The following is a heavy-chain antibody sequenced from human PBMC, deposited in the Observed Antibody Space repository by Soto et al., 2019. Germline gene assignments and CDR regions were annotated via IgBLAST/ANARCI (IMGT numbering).Heavy chain of an antibody. CDR1: GFTFSRYA. D-gene: IGHD3-3*01. Sequence: GGSLRLSCAASGFTFSRYAMSWVRQAPGKGLEWVSAISGSGGSTYYADSVKGRSTISRDNSKNTLYLQMNSLRAEDTAVYYCAKVPSGFDFELPDVWGKGTTVTVSS. CDR3: AKVPSGFDFELPDV. V-gene: IGHV3-23*01. J-gene: IGHJ6*04. CDR2: ISGSGGST.